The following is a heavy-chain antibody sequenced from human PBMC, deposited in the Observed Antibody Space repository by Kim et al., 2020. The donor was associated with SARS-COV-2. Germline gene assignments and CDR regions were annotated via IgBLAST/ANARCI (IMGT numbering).Heavy chain of an antibody. CDR2: LSYDGSSQ. Sequence: GGSLRLSCAASGFNFGIYGMHWVRQAPGKGLEWVAFLSYDGSSQAYGDSVKGRLTISRDNSKNTLYLQLNSLRPEDTAVYYCAKDPKSGGYYYYYGRDVWGQGTTVTVS. V-gene: IGHV3-30*18. CDR3: AKDPKSGGYYYYYGRDV. J-gene: IGHJ6*02. CDR1: GFNFGIYG. D-gene: IGHD1-26*01.